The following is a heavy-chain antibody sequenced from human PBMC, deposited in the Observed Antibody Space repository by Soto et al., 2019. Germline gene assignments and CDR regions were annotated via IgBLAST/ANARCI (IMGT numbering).Heavy chain of an antibody. CDR2: IYYSGST. V-gene: IGHV4-39*01. Sequence: QLQLQESGPGLVKPSETLSLTCTVSGGSISSSSYYWGWIRQPPGKGLEWIGSIYYSGSTYYNPSLKSRVTISVDTSKNQFSLKLSSVTAADTAVYYCARRASGSYSDYWGQGTLVTVSS. CDR1: GGSISSSSYY. D-gene: IGHD3-10*01. CDR3: ARRASGSYSDY. J-gene: IGHJ4*02.